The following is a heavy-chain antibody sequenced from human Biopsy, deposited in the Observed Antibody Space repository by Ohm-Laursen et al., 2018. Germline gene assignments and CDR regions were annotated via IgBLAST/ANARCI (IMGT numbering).Heavy chain of an antibody. V-gene: IGHV1-8*01. D-gene: IGHD6-6*01. CDR3: ARGYSRRVSIFEASIYWFDT. J-gene: IGHJ5*02. CDR1: GYRFSTYD. CDR2: IIPRSGKT. Sequence: GASVKVSCKAYGYRFSTYDVNWVRQARGHGLEWMGWIIPRSGKTGYAQRFQGRVTLTMNTSISTAYMELSGLRSEDTAVYFSARGYSRRVSIFEASIYWFDTWGQGTLVTVSS.